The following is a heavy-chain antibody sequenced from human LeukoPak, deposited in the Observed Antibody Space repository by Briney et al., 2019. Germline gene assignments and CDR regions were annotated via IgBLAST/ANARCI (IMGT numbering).Heavy chain of an antibody. CDR3: ARKVVTPYFDY. D-gene: IGHD4-23*01. Sequence: SETLSLTCTVSGGSISSSSYYWGWIRQPPGKGLEWIGSIYYSGSTYYNPSLKSRVTISVDTSKNQFSLKLSSVTAADTAVYYCARKVVTPYFDYWGQGTLVTVSS. CDR2: IYYSGST. CDR1: GGSISSSSYY. J-gene: IGHJ4*02. V-gene: IGHV4-39*07.